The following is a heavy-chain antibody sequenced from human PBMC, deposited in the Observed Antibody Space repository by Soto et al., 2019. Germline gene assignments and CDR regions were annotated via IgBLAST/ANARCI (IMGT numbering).Heavy chain of an antibody. J-gene: IGHJ4*02. CDR1: GGTFSSYA. CDR2: IIPIFGTA. D-gene: IGHD4-17*01. CDR3: ARGGMTTVTSGFDY. V-gene: IGHV1-69*13. Sequence: ASVKVSCKASGGTFSSYAISWVRQAPGQGLEWMGGIIPIFGTANYAQKFQGRVTITADESTSTAYMELSSLRSEDTAVYYCARGGMTTVTSGFDYWGQGTLVTVSS.